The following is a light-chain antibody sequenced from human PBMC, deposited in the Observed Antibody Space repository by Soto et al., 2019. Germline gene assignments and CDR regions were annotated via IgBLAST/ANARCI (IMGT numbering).Light chain of an antibody. Sequence: QSALTQPASVSGSPGQSITISCTGTSSDVGSYNLISWYQQYPDKAPKLMIYEVSKGPSGVSNRFSGSKSGNTASLTISGLQAEDEADYYCCSYAGSSTFYVFGSGTKLTVL. CDR2: EVS. CDR1: SSDVGSYNL. V-gene: IGLV2-23*02. J-gene: IGLJ1*01. CDR3: CSYAGSSTFYV.